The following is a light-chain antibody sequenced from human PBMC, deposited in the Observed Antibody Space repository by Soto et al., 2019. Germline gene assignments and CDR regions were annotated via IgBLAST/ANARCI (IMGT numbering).Light chain of an antibody. V-gene: IGKV1-5*03. J-gene: IGKJ1*01. Sequence: DIQMTQSPSTLSGSVGDRVTITCRASQSVSSWLAWYQQKPGHAPTLLIYEASTLKSGVPSRFSGSGSGTEHTITISSKQADVFVPYYCRHHYASARTIGQGTKVDIK. CDR2: EAS. CDR3: RHHYASART. CDR1: QSVSSW.